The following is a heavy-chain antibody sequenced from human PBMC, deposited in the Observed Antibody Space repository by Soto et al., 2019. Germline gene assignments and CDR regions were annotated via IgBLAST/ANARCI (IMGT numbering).Heavy chain of an antibody. J-gene: IGHJ3*02. CDR1: GGSIRSYY. Sequence: QVQLQESGPGLVKPSETLSLTCTVSGGSIRSYYWSWIRQPPGKGLEWIGYIYYSGSTNYNPSLKSRVTISVDTSKNQFSLKLSSVTAEDTAVYYCARRYGGAFDIWGQGTMVTVSS. D-gene: IGHD4-17*01. V-gene: IGHV4-59*08. CDR2: IYYSGST. CDR3: ARRYGGAFDI.